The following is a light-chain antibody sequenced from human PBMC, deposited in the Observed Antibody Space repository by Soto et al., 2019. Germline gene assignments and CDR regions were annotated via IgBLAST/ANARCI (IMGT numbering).Light chain of an antibody. V-gene: IGLV2-11*01. CDR3: CSYAGSYTFPYV. J-gene: IGLJ1*01. Sequence: SALTQPRSVSGSPGHSVTISCPGTSSDVGGYNYVSWYQQHPGKAPKFMIYDVSMRPSGVPDRFSGSKSGNTASLTISGLQAEDEADYYCCSYAGSYTFPYVFGTGTKVTVL. CDR2: DVS. CDR1: SSDVGGYNY.